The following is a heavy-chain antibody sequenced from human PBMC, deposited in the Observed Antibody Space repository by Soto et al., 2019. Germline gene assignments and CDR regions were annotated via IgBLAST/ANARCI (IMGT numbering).Heavy chain of an antibody. CDR3: ARDPVSYYGSGSYPELDY. J-gene: IGHJ4*02. D-gene: IGHD3-10*01. V-gene: IGHV3-48*01. CDR1: GFTFSSYS. Sequence: GGSLRLSCAASGFTFSSYSMNWVRQAPGKGLEWVSYISSSSSTIYYADSVKGRFTISRDNAKNSLYLQMNSLRAEDTAVYYCARDPVSYYGSGSYPELDYWGQGTLVTVSS. CDR2: ISSSSSTI.